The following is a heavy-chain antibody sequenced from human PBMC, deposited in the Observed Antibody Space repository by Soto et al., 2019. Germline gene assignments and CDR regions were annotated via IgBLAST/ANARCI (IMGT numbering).Heavy chain of an antibody. CDR3: AMLGGWSGGSNVMDV. Sequence: EVQLVESGGGLVQPGGSLRLSCAASGLIFSDYHMDWVRQAPGKGQEWVGRIRRKANSYTTEYAASVKGRFTISRDDSKNSLYLQMNSLITEDTAVYYCAMLGGWSGGSNVMDVWGQGTTVTVSS. D-gene: IGHD6-19*01. V-gene: IGHV3-72*01. CDR1: GLIFSDYH. CDR2: IRRKANSYTT. J-gene: IGHJ6*02.